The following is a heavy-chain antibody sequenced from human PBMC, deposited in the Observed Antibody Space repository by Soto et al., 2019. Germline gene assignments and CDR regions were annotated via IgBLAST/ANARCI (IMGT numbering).Heavy chain of an antibody. Sequence: TSETLSLTCTVSGGSISSGDYYWSWIRQPPGKGLEWIGYIYYSGSTYYNPSLKSRVTISVDTSKNQFSLKLRSVTAADTAVYYCARLSVLGYCSGGSCFYFDYWGQGTLVTVSS. CDR2: IYYSGST. D-gene: IGHD2-15*01. CDR3: ARLSVLGYCSGGSCFYFDY. CDR1: GGSISSGDYY. J-gene: IGHJ4*02. V-gene: IGHV4-30-4*01.